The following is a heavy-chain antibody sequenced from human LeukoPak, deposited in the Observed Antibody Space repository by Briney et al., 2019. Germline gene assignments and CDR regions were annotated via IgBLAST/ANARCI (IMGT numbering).Heavy chain of an antibody. Sequence: GGSLRLSCAASGFNFANHAMSWVRQTPGKGLERVSAISGGGDITYYADSVTGRFTISRDNSKDTLFLQMHSLRPGDTAVYYCVREDTPATANYWGQGTLVTISS. V-gene: IGHV3-23*01. J-gene: IGHJ4*02. D-gene: IGHD2-21*02. CDR3: VREDTPATANY. CDR1: GFNFANHA. CDR2: ISGGGDIT.